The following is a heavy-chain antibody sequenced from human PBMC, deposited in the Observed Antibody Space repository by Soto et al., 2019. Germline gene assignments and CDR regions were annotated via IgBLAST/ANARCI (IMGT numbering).Heavy chain of an antibody. V-gene: IGHV4-39*01. CDR2: IYYSGTT. J-gene: IGHJ3*01. CDR1: GGSISSSASY. Sequence: PXETLSLTCAVAGGSISSSASYWGWVRQPPGKGLEWIGNIYYSGTTYYNPSLKSRVTISVDASKNQFILKLSSVTAADTAVYYCARRDSGRPLDVWGQGTMVTVSS. D-gene: IGHD1-26*01. CDR3: ARRDSGRPLDV.